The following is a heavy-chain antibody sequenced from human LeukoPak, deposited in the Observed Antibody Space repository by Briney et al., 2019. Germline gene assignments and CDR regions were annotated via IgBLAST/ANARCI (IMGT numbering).Heavy chain of an antibody. Sequence: SETLSLTCTFSGGSISSYYWSWIRQPAGKGLEWIGRIYTSGSTNYNPSLKSRVTMSVDTSKNQFSLILSSVTAADTAVYFCARDSPPAYCTSGSCYFDSWGQGTLVTVSS. CDR2: IYTSGST. D-gene: IGHD2-8*01. CDR1: GGSISSYY. V-gene: IGHV4-4*07. CDR3: ARDSPPAYCTSGSCYFDS. J-gene: IGHJ4*02.